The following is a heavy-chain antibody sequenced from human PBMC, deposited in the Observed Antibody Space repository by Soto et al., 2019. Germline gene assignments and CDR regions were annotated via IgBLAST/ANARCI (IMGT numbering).Heavy chain of an antibody. D-gene: IGHD5-12*01. J-gene: IGHJ4*02. Sequence: PGESLKISCKGSGYSFTSYWIGLVRQMPGKGLEWMGIIYPGDSDTRYSPSFQGQVTISADKSISTAYLQWSSLKASDTAMYYCARLKRDGYNYSPLYYWGQGTLVTVSS. CDR3: ARLKRDGYNYSPLYY. V-gene: IGHV5-51*01. CDR2: IYPGDSDT. CDR1: GYSFTSYW.